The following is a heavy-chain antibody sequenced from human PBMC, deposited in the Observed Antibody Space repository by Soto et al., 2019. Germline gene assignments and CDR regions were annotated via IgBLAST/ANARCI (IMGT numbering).Heavy chain of an antibody. V-gene: IGHV3-74*01. CDR3: GRGGDPDY. Sequence: EVKLVASGGGLVQPGGSLRLSCVASGFTYDYYWMHWVRQAPGEGLMWVSRLQTDGSHPDHADSVKGRFTISRDNAKNRLYLQMNNLRAEDTAVYYCGRGGDPDYWGQGTLVTVSS. D-gene: IGHD2-21*02. CDR2: LQTDGSHP. CDR1: GFTYDYYW. J-gene: IGHJ4*02.